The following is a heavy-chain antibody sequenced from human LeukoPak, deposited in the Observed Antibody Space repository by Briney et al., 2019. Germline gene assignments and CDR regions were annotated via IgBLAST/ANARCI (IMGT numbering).Heavy chain of an antibody. CDR3: AKGRYSLYD. D-gene: IGHD3-9*01. V-gene: IGHV3-23*01. J-gene: IGHJ4*02. CDR2: VSAGGGAT. CDR1: GFTFSNYA. Sequence: GGSLRLSCVVSGFTFSNYAMSWVRQAPGKGLEWVSSVSAGGGATSYADSVKGRFTISRDNSKNTLYLQMNSLRAEDTAVYYCAKGRYSLYDWGQGTLVTVSS.